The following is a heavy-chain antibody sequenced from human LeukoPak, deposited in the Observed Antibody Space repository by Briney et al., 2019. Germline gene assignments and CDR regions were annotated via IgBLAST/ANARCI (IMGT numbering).Heavy chain of an antibody. CDR1: GFIFSDYY. J-gene: IGHJ1*01. CDR2: ISSTDTTM. CDR3: AKYFASGSYYKLPH. D-gene: IGHD3-10*01. V-gene: IGHV3-11*01. Sequence: GGSLRLSCAASGFIFSDYYMTWIRQAPGKGLEWPSYISSTDTTMYQADSVKGRFTVSRDDAKNSLYLQMGSLRAEDTAVYYCAKYFASGSYYKLPHWGQGTLVTVSS.